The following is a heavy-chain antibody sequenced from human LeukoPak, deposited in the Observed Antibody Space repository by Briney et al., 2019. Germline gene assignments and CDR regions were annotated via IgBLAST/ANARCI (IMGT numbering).Heavy chain of an antibody. CDR1: GGSISSYY. Sequence: SETLSLTCSISGGSISSYYWSWIPQPAGKGLECIGRMYGSGSANYNPSLKSRVTMSVDTSKNQVSLKLSSVTAADTAVYYCARHPYYYDGSGYYDFWGQGTLVTVSS. J-gene: IGHJ4*02. D-gene: IGHD3-22*01. V-gene: IGHV4-4*07. CDR2: MYGSGSA. CDR3: ARHPYYYDGSGYYDF.